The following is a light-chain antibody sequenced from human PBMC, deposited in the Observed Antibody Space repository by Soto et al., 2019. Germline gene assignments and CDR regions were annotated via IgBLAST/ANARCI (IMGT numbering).Light chain of an antibody. Sequence: QSVLTQPASVSGSPGQSITISCTGTNSEIGGYNFVSWYQHHPDKAPKLMIFEVSNRPSGVSNRFSGSKSGNTASLTISGLQTEDEADYYCSSFTSSDTDVFGTGTKVTV. CDR1: NSEIGGYNF. CDR3: SSFTSSDTDV. J-gene: IGLJ1*01. CDR2: EVS. V-gene: IGLV2-14*01.